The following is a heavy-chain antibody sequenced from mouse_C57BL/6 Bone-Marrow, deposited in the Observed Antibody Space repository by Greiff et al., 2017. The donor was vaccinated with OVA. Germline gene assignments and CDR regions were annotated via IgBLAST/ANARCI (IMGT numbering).Heavy chain of an antibody. V-gene: IGHV1-50*01. CDR1: GYTFTSYW. Sequence: QVQLQQSGAELVKPGASVKLSCKASGYTFTSYWMQWVKQRPGQGLEWIGEIDPSDSYTNYNQKFKGKATLTVDTSSSTAYMQLSSLISEDSAFYYCANIYDGYWYYFDYWGQGTTLTVSS. J-gene: IGHJ2*01. D-gene: IGHD2-3*01. CDR3: ANIYDGYWYYFDY. CDR2: IDPSDSYT.